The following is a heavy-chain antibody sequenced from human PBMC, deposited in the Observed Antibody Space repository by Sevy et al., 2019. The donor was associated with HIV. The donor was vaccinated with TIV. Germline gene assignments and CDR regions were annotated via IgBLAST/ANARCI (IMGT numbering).Heavy chain of an antibody. CDR1: GFIFRSYA. V-gene: IGHV3-23*01. CDR3: AKAGATKDGMDV. Sequence: GWSLRLSCAASGFIFRSYAMSWVRQAPGRGLEWVSGISGSGGSTYYADSVKGRFTISRDNFKNTLYLQMNSLRAEDTAVYYCAKAGATKDGMDVWGQGTTVTVSS. J-gene: IGHJ6*02. CDR2: ISGSGGST. D-gene: IGHD5-12*01.